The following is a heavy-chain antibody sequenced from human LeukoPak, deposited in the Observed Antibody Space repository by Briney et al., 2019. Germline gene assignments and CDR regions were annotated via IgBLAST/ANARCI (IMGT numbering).Heavy chain of an antibody. D-gene: IGHD2-2*01. CDR1: GFTFSSYN. CDR2: IDSSSRYI. V-gene: IGHV3-21*01. J-gene: IGHJ4*02. CDR3: ARVGGHCTSTSCPPPDY. Sequence: GGSLRLSCAASGFTFSSYNMDWVRQAPGKGLEWVSFIDSSSRYIYQADSVKGRFTISRDNAKSSVFLQMNSLRAEDTAVYCCARVGGHCTSTSCPPPDYWGQGTLVTVSS.